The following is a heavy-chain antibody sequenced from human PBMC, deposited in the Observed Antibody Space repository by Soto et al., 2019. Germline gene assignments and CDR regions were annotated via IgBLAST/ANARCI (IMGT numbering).Heavy chain of an antibody. Sequence: EVQLVESGGGLVQPGGSLRLSCVASGFTFSSYWMHWVRQAPGKGLGWVSSISNDGSSTSYADPVKGRFTISRDNAKNTLYRQMNSLRAEDTAVYYCARLPNKSPQNWGQGTLVIVSP. CDR3: ARLPNKSPQN. CDR2: ISNDGSST. V-gene: IGHV3-74*01. J-gene: IGHJ1*01. CDR1: GFTFSSYW.